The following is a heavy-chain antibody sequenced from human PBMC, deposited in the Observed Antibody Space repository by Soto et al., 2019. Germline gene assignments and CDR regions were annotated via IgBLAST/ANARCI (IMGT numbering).Heavy chain of an antibody. J-gene: IGHJ5*02. D-gene: IGHD1-1*01. CDR1: GYTFTSYG. CDR3: ARDHAIGMNES. Sequence: QVQLVQSGAEVKKPGASVKVSCKASGYTFTSYGISWVRQAPGQGLEWMGWISAYNGNTKYTQELQGRVNMTTATSTSTSYMELRSLRSEGTAVYYCARDHAIGMNESWGQGTLVTVSS. V-gene: IGHV1-18*01. CDR2: ISAYNGNT.